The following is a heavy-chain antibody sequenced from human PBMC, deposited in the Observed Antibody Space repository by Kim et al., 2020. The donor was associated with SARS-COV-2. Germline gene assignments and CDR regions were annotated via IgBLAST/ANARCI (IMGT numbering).Heavy chain of an antibody. V-gene: IGHV3-33*01. Sequence: GGSLRLSCAASGFTFSSYGMHWVRQAPGKGLEWVTVIWYDGSNKFYADSVKGRFTISRDNSKNTLYLQMNSLRAEDTAVYYCARDSSADYFHYWGQGTRVTVSS. CDR2: IWYDGSNK. CDR1: GFTFSSYG. D-gene: IGHD6-19*01. CDR3: ARDSSADYFHY. J-gene: IGHJ4*02.